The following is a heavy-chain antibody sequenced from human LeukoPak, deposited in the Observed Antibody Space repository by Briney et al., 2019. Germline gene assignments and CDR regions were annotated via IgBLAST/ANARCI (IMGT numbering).Heavy chain of an antibody. CDR1: EFSVGSNY. Sequence: GGSLRLSCAASEFSVGSNYMTWVRQAPGKGLEWVSLIYSGGSTYYADSVKGRFTISRDNSKNSLYLQMNSLRAEDTAVYYCARRYCSGGSCYHFDYWGQGTLVTVSS. V-gene: IGHV3-66*01. CDR3: ARRYCSGGSCYHFDY. D-gene: IGHD2-15*01. CDR2: IYSGGST. J-gene: IGHJ4*02.